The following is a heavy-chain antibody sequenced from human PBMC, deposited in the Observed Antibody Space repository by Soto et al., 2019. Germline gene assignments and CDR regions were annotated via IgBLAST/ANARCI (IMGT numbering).Heavy chain of an antibody. CDR1: GFTFSDYY. Sequence: GGSLRLSCAASGFTFSDYYMSWIRQAPGKGLEWVSYINNRGGSIYYADSVKGRFIISRDNAKNSVYLQMNSLRAEDRAVYSWARAILGGVDVLDIGGKGKMVPVSS. V-gene: IGHV3-11*01. CDR2: INNRGGSI. CDR3: ARAILGGVDVLDI. D-gene: IGHD3-3*01. J-gene: IGHJ3*02.